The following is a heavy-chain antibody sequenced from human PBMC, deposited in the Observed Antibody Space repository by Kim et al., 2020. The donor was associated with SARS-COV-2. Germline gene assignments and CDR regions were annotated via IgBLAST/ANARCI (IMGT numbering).Heavy chain of an antibody. CDR1: GFTFSSYE. CDR2: ISSSGSTI. CDR3: ARDLHDYDFWSGYYRSSYYYGMDV. V-gene: IGHV3-48*03. Sequence: GGSLRLSCAASGFTFSSYEMNWVRQAPGKGLEWVSYISSSGSTIYYADSVKGRFTISRDNAKNSLYLQMNSLRAEDTAVYYCARDLHDYDFWSGYYRSSYYYGMDVWGQGTTVTVSS. J-gene: IGHJ6*02. D-gene: IGHD3-3*01.